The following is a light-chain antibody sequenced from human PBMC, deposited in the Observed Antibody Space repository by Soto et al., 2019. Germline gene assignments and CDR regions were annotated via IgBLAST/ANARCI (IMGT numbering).Light chain of an antibody. Sequence: DIVMTQSPVPLSLSPGQRATLSCRASVMISTYVAWYQQKPGQAPRLLIYDASNRATGVPARFSGSGSGTDFTLTISALEPEDFAVYYCQERSHWTFGRGTKVEI. CDR3: QERSHWT. CDR1: VMISTY. J-gene: IGKJ1*01. CDR2: DAS. V-gene: IGKV3-11*01.